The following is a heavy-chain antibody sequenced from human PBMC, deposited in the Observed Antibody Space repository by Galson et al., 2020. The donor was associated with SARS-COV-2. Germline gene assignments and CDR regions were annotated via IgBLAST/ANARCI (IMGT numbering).Heavy chain of an antibody. CDR2: IWNDGSNK. CDR3: ASEDAVSGAFDI. Sequence: GGSLRLSCAASGFTFNNYAMHWVRQAPGKGLEWVAVIWNDGSNKYYGDSVKGRFAISRDNSKTMLYLQMDNLGAEDTAVYYCASEDAVSGAFDIWGQGTVVTVSS. D-gene: IGHD3-10*01. J-gene: IGHJ3*02. CDR1: GFTFNNYA. V-gene: IGHV3-33*01.